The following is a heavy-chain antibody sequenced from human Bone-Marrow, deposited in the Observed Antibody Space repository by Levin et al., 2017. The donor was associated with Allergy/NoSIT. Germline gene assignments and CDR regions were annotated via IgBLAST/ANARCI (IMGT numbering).Heavy chain of an antibody. CDR2: IYYSGGT. J-gene: IGHJ4*02. Sequence: SETLSLTCTVSGDSISSSDYYWGWIRQTPGKGLEWIGSIYYSGGTNYKPSLKSRVTITVDTFKNQFSLRLGSVTATDTAVYYCARLGYYYEASGYSIDYWGQGTLVTVSA. CDR1: GDSISSSDYY. V-gene: IGHV4-39*01. D-gene: IGHD3-22*01. CDR3: ARLGYYYEASGYSIDY.